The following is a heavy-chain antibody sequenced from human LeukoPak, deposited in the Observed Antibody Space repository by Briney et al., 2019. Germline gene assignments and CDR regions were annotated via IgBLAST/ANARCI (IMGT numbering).Heavy chain of an antibody. CDR2: IRYDGSNK. J-gene: IGHJ6*03. V-gene: IGHV3-30*02. CDR1: GFTFSSYG. CDR3: AKEGHPYYYYYMDV. Sequence: PGGSLRLSCAASGFTFSSYGMHWVRQAPGKGLEWVAFIRYDGSNKYYADSVKGRFTISRDNSKNTLYLQMNSLRAEDTAVYYCAKEGHPYYYYYMDVWGKGTTVTVSS.